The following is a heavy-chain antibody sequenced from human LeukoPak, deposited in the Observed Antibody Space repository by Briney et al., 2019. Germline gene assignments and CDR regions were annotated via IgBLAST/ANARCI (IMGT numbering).Heavy chain of an antibody. Sequence: GGSLRLSCAASGFTFSSYGMHWVRQAPGKGLEWVAFIRYDGSNKYYADSVKGRFTISRDNSKNTLYLQMNSLRAEDTAVYYCARQLGSGDPDAFDIWGQGTMVTVSS. D-gene: IGHD4-17*01. V-gene: IGHV3-30*02. CDR2: IRYDGSNK. J-gene: IGHJ3*02. CDR1: GFTFSSYG. CDR3: ARQLGSGDPDAFDI.